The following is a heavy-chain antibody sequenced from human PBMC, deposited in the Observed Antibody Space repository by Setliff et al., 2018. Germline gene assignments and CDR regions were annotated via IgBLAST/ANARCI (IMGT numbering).Heavy chain of an antibody. J-gene: IGHJ4*02. CDR1: GGSISSSSHY. V-gene: IGHV4-39*07. CDR2: IYYTGST. CDR3: ARDMGQPYYFES. D-gene: IGHD1-1*01. Sequence: SETLSLTCTVSGGSISSSSHYWGWIRQPPGKGLEWIGSIYYTGSTYYNPSLKSRVTMSVDTSKRQFSLTLGSATAADTAVYYCARDMGQPYYFESWGLGTLVTVSS.